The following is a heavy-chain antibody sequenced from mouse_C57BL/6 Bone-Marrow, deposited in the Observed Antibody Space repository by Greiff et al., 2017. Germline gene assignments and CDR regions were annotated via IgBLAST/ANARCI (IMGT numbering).Heavy chain of an antibody. CDR3: VREGTVVATLYYFDY. D-gene: IGHD1-1*01. J-gene: IGHJ2*01. CDR1: GFTFNTYA. CDR2: IRSKSSNYAT. V-gene: IGHV10-3*01. Sequence: EVKLVESGGGLVQPKGSLKLSCAASGFTFNTYAMHWVRQAPGKGLEWVARIRSKSSNYATYYADSVKDRFTISRDDSQSMLYLQMNNLKTEDTAMYYCVREGTVVATLYYFDYWGQGTTLTVSS.